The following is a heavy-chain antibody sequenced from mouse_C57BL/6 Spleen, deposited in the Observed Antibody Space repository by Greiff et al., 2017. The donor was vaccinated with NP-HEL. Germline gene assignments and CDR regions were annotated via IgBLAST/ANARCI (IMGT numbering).Heavy chain of an antibody. CDR3: ARGRGDYYGGSPYWYFDV. D-gene: IGHD1-1*01. Sequence: VQLQQSGPELVKPGASVKISCKASGYSFTGYYMNWVKQSPEKSLEWIGEINPSTGGTTYNQKFKAKATLTVDKSSSTAYMQLKSLTSEDSAVYYCARGRGDYYGGSPYWYFDVWGTGTTVTASS. J-gene: IGHJ1*03. CDR2: INPSTGGT. CDR1: GYSFTGYY. V-gene: IGHV1-42*01.